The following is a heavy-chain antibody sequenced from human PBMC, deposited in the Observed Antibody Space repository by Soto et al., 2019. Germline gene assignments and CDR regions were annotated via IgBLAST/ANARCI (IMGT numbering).Heavy chain of an antibody. V-gene: IGHV4-39*01. Sequence: QLQLQESGPGLVKPSEPLSLTCTVSGGSISSGPYSWGWIRQPPGEGLEWIGTFYYSESTYYNPSPESRVTISVDTSKNQFSLKVSAVTVADTALYCCARLGGYCSSTNCYAYYGMDVWGQGTTVTVSS. J-gene: IGHJ6*02. CDR2: FYYSEST. CDR3: ARLGGYCSSTNCYAYYGMDV. D-gene: IGHD2-2*01. CDR1: GGSISSGPYS.